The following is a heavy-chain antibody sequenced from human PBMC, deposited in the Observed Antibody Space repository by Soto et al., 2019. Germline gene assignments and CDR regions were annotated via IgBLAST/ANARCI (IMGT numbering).Heavy chain of an antibody. CDR3: TIVRVADSALDH. CDR2: MSYDGSDT. J-gene: IGHJ4*02. CDR1: GFIFSNYG. Sequence: QVQLVESGGGVVQPGRSLRLSCVGSGFIFSNYGMHWVRQTPGKGLEWVAFMSYDGSDTFYADSVKGRFTISRDNSKNAHFLHMSTLRAEDTAMYYCTIVRVADSALDHWGQGTLVTVSS. V-gene: IGHV3-30*03. D-gene: IGHD3-10*02.